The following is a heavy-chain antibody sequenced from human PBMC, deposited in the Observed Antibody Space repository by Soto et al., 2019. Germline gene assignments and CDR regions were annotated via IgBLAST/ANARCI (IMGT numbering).Heavy chain of an antibody. CDR1: GFTFSDYY. CDR3: ASLAIGTIIRGAPDF. J-gene: IGHJ4*02. Sequence: GGSLRLSCAASGFTFSDYYMTWIRQAPGKGLEWVSYISSGGSSIYYADSVKGRFTISRDNAKNSPYLQMNSLRAEDTAMYYCASLAIGTIIRGAPDFWGQGTLVTVYS. D-gene: IGHD3-10*01. CDR2: ISSGGSSI. V-gene: IGHV3-11*01.